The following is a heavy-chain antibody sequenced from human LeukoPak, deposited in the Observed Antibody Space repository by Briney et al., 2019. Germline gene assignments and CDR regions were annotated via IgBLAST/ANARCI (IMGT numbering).Heavy chain of an antibody. J-gene: IGHJ4*02. Sequence: GSLRLSCAASGFTFSNAWMSWVRQAPGKGLEWVGRIYTSGNTNYNPSLKSRVTLSVDTSKNQFSLKLSSVTAADTAVYYCARMPAIAAAGAFDYWGQGTLVTVSS. CDR2: IYTSGNT. V-gene: IGHV4-59*10. CDR1: GFTFSNAW. CDR3: ARMPAIAAAGAFDY. D-gene: IGHD6-13*01.